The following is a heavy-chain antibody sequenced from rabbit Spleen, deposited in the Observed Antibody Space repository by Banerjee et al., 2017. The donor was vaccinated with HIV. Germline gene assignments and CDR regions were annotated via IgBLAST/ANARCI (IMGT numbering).Heavy chain of an antibody. CDR2: IDSGSSGFT. CDR3: ARDTSSSFSSYGMDL. Sequence: QSLEESGGDLVKPGASLTLTCTASGVSFSISSYMCWVRQAPGKGLEWIACIDSGSSGFTYYATWAKGRFTCSKTSSTTVTLQMTRLTAADTATYFCARDTSSSFSSYGMDLWGPGDPRHRL. V-gene: IGHV1S40*01. D-gene: IGHD1-1*01. CDR1: GVSFSISSY. J-gene: IGHJ6*01.